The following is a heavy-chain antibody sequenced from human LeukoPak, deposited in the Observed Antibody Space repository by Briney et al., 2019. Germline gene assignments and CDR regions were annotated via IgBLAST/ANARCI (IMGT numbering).Heavy chain of an antibody. D-gene: IGHD6-6*01. J-gene: IGHJ2*01. CDR3: ARVEWGSVAALDDWYFDL. V-gene: IGHV4-38-2*01. CDR2: IYHSRNT. Sequence: RSSETLSLTCAVSDFSISNPYYWGWVRQPPGKVLEWIGNIYHSRNTYYNPSLKSRVTISVDTSKNQFSLRLNSVTAADTAVYYCARVEWGSVAALDDWYFDLWGRGTLVAVSS. CDR1: DFSISNPYY.